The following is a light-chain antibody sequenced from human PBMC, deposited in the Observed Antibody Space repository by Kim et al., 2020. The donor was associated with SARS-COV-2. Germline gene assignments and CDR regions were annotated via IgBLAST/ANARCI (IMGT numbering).Light chain of an antibody. J-gene: IGLJ2*01. CDR2: EVS. CDR1: SSDVGGYNY. Sequence: GQSVTSSRTGTSSDVGGYNYVSWYQQHPGKVPKVTIYEVSKRPSGVPDRFSGSKSGNTASLTVSGLQPEDEGDYYCSSFAGGNRVVFGGGTKLTVL. V-gene: IGLV2-8*01. CDR3: SSFAGGNRVV.